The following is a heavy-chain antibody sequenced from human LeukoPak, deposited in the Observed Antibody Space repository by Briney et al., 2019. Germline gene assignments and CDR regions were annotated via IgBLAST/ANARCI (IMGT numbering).Heavy chain of an antibody. CDR2: IGAYNGNT. Sequence: ASVKVSCKASGYTFTSYGISWVRQAPGQGLEWMGWIGAYNGNTNYAQKLQGRVTMTTDTSTSTAYMELRSLRSDDTAVYYCARDGIVVVPAATNWFDPWGQGTLVTVSS. D-gene: IGHD2-2*01. V-gene: IGHV1-18*01. J-gene: IGHJ5*02. CDR3: ARDGIVVVPAATNWFDP. CDR1: GYTFTSYG.